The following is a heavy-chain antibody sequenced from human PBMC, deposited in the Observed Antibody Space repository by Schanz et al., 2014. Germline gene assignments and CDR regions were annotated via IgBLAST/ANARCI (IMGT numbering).Heavy chain of an antibody. CDR1: GYTFTSDS. CDR3: ARGSPENMIRGELDY. V-gene: IGHV1-69*02. D-gene: IGHD3-10*01. Sequence: VQLEQSGAEVKKPGASVKVSCKASGYTFTSDSMHWVRQAPGQGLEWMGMIIPILGIANYAQKFQGRVTITADRSTSTAYMELTSLRSEDTAVYYCARGSPENMIRGELDYWGQGTLVTVSS. CDR2: IIPILGIA. J-gene: IGHJ4*02.